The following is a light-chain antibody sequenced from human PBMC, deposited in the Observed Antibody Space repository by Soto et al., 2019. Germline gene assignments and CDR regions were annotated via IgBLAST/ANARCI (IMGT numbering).Light chain of an antibody. CDR2: LTY. CDR3: LQHNSYPRT. Sequence: QMTKSPSSLSTYLSARGXGACRSSQGIGNDVGWYQQKPGKAPKRLIYLTYSLQTGVPSRFSGSGSGTDFSLTISSLQPEDSATYFCLQHNSYPRTFGQGTKVDIK. CDR1: QGIGND. V-gene: IGKV1-17*01. J-gene: IGKJ1*01.